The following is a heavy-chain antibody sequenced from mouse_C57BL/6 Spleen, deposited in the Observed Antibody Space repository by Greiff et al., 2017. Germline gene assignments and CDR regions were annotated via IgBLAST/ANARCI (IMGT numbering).Heavy chain of an antibody. CDR2: ISSGGSYT. CDR1: GFTFSSYG. CDR3: ARVDPYFDY. J-gene: IGHJ2*01. V-gene: IGHV5-6*01. Sequence: EVKLMESGGDLVKPGGSLKLSCAASGFTFSSYGMSWVRQTPDKRLEWVATISSGGSYTYYPDSVKGRFTISRDNAKNTLDLQMSSLKSEDTAMDYCARVDPYFDYWGQGTTLTVSS.